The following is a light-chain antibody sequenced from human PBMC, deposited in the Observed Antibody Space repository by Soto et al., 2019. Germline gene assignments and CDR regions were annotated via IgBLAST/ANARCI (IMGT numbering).Light chain of an antibody. J-gene: IGLJ1*01. V-gene: IGLV2-11*01. CDR3: CSYAGSYTFVV. CDR1: SSDVGGYNY. Sequence: QSALTQPRSVSGSPGQSVTISCTGTSSDVGGYNYVSWYQQHPGKAPKLMIYDVSKRPSGVPDRFSGSKSGNTASLTISGLQAEDEADYYCCSYAGSYTFVVFGTGTMLTVL. CDR2: DVS.